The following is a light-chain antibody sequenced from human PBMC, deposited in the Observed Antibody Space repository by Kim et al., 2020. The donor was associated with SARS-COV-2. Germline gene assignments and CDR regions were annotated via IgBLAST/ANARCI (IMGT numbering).Light chain of an antibody. V-gene: IGLV4-69*01. J-gene: IGLJ3*02. CDR2: LNSDGSH. Sequence: QLVLTQSPSASASLGASVKLTCTLSSGHSSYAIAWHQQKPEKGPRYLMKLNSDGSHSKGDGIPDRFSGSSSGAERYLTISSLQSEDEADYYCQTWGTDIHRVFSGGTQLTVL. CDR3: QTWGTDIHRV. CDR1: SGHSSYA.